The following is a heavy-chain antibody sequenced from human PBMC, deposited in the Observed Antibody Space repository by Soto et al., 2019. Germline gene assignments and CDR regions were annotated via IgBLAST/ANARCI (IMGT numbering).Heavy chain of an antibody. CDR3: ARDRMVGYSSSWYYYYYGMDV. D-gene: IGHD6-13*01. Sequence: QVQLVESGGGGVQPGRSLRLSCAASGFTFSSYGMHWVRQAPGKGLEWVAVIWYDGSNKYYADSVKGRFTISRDNSKNTLYLQMNSLRAEDTAVYYCARDRMVGYSSSWYYYYYGMDVWGQGTTVTVSS. CDR1: GFTFSSYG. J-gene: IGHJ6*02. V-gene: IGHV3-33*01. CDR2: IWYDGSNK.